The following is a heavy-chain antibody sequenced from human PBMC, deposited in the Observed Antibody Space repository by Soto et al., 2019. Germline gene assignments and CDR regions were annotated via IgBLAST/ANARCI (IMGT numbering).Heavy chain of an antibody. V-gene: IGHV1-18*01. J-gene: IGHJ6*02. CDR1: GYTFSRYG. CDR2: ISGYNGDT. D-gene: IGHD2-8*01. CDR3: AKNGQPPYYYYGMNV. Sequence: QGQLVQSGPEAKKPGASVKVSCKASGYTFSRYGISWVRQAPVQGLEWMGWISGYNGDTKYAQKVQGRVTMTIDTSTYTAYMELRSLTSDDTAIYYCAKNGQPPYYYYGMNVWGQGTTVTVSS.